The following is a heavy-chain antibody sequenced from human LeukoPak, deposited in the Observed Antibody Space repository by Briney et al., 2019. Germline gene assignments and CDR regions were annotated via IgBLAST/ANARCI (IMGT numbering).Heavy chain of an antibody. CDR1: GFTFSSYS. D-gene: IGHD3-22*01. V-gene: IGHV3-21*01. CDR2: ISSSSSYI. CDR3: ARVGTMIVVEGLDY. J-gene: IGHJ4*02. Sequence: GGSLRLSCAASGFTFSSYSMNWVRQAPGKGLEWVSSISSSSSYIYYADSVKGRFTISRDNAKNSLYLQMNSLRAEDTAVYYCARVGTMIVVEGLDYWAREPWSPSPQ.